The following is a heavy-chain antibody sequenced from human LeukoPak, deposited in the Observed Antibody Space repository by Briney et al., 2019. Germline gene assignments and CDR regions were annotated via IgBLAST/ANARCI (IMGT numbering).Heavy chain of an antibody. Sequence: GGSLRLSCAASGFTFSSYWMNWVRQAPGKGLVWVSRIASDGSSTTYADYVKGRFSISRDNAKNTLYLQMNSLRAEDTAVYYCANSGGMDVWGQGTTVTVSS. V-gene: IGHV3-74*01. D-gene: IGHD3-10*01. CDR2: IASDGSST. J-gene: IGHJ6*02. CDR1: GFTFSSYW. CDR3: ANSGGMDV.